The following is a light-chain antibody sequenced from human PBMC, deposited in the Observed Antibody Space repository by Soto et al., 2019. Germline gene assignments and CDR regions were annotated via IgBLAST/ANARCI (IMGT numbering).Light chain of an antibody. Sequence: EIVLTQSPATLSLSPGDRATLSCRASQNVRSYLAWFQHKPGQAPRLLIYDASHRATGVPARFSGSGSGTDFTLTISSLEPEDFAVYYCQQRYSWPPITFGQGTRLEIK. J-gene: IGKJ5*01. CDR3: QQRYSWPPIT. CDR1: QNVRSY. CDR2: DAS. V-gene: IGKV3-11*01.